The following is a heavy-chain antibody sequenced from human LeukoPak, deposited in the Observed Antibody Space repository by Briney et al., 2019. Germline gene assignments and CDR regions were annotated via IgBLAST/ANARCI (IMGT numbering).Heavy chain of an antibody. CDR1: GGTFSSYA. V-gene: IGHV1-69*13. D-gene: IGHD2-2*01. CDR2: IIPIFGTA. CDR3: ATRYLGAEYCSSTSCYYFDY. J-gene: IGHJ4*02. Sequence: GASVKVSCKASGGTFSSYAFSWVRQAPGQGLEWMGGIIPIFGTANYAQKFQGRVTITADESTSTAYMELSSLRSEDTAVYYCATRYLGAEYCSSTSCYYFDYWGQGTLVTVSS.